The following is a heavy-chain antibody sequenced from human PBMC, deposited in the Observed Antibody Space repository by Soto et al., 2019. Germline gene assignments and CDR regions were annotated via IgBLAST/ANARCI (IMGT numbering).Heavy chain of an antibody. CDR2: ISSSGTTI. CDR1: EFTFSSYE. D-gene: IGHD6-13*01. V-gene: IGHV3-48*03. CDR3: VRFGGAAAGPGDY. J-gene: IGHJ4*02. Sequence: GSLRLSCVASEFTFSSYEMNWVRQAPGKGLEWVSYISSSGTTIYYTDSVKGRFTISRDNAKKSLYLQMNSLRAEDTAVYYCVRFGGAAAGPGDYWGQGTLVTVSS.